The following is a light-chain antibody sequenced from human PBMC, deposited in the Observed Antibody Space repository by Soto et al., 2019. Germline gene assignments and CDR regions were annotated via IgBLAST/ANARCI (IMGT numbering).Light chain of an antibody. Sequence: QSVLTQPSSVSEAPRQRVSISCSGSTSNIGNNAVSWYQQLPGKPPKLLIYYDDLPPSGVSDRFSGSKSGTSASLAITGLQSGDEADYYCAAWDDSLNGYVFGTGTKVTVL. CDR1: TSNIGNNA. J-gene: IGLJ1*01. CDR3: AAWDDSLNGYV. V-gene: IGLV1-36*01. CDR2: YDD.